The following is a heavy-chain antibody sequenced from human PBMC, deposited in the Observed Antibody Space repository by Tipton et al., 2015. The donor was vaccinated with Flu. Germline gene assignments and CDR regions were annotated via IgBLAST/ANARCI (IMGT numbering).Heavy chain of an antibody. CDR1: GYSIRSAYY. CDR2: IRFDGSSH. V-gene: IGHV3-30*02. CDR3: AKDLRYCSGGACYSDAFDV. J-gene: IGHJ3*01. Sequence: LSLTCSVSGYSIRSAYYWGWVRRPPGKGLEWVSFIRFDGSSHHYADSVKGRFTISRDNSKNTLYLQMKSLRPEDTAVYYCAKDLRYCSGGACYSDAFDVWGQGTMVTVSS. D-gene: IGHD2-15*01.